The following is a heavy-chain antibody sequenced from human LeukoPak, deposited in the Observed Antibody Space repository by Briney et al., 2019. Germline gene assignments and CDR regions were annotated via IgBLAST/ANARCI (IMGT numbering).Heavy chain of an antibody. J-gene: IGHJ3*02. CDR1: GFTFSSYW. CDR3: AGVGARLGAFDI. Sequence: GGSLRLSCAASGFTFSSYWMHWVRQAPGKGLVWVSRINSDGSSTSYADSVRGRFTISRDNAKNTLYLQMNSLRAEDTAVYYCAGVGARLGAFDIWGQGTMVTVSS. D-gene: IGHD6-25*01. V-gene: IGHV3-74*01. CDR2: INSDGSST.